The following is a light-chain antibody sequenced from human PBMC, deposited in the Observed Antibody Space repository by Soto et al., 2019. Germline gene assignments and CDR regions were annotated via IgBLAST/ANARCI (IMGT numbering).Light chain of an antibody. CDR1: QSVSSS. V-gene: IGKV3-11*01. J-gene: IGKJ3*01. Sequence: EIVLTQSPDTLSLSPGEGATLSCRASQSVSSSLAWYQQKPGQAPRLLIYDASNGATGIPARFSGSGSGTDFTLTISSLEPEDFAVYYCQQRSNWPPEVTFGPGTKVDIK. CDR3: QQRSNWPPEVT. CDR2: DAS.